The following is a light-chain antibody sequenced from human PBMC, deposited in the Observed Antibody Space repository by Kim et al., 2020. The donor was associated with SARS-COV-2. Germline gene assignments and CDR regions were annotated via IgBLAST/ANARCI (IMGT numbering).Light chain of an antibody. V-gene: IGKV3-11*01. CDR2: DAY. Sequence: SAALSGRHRKRVGIQLHWDGQTHGQAPSLLSYDAYSRTTGIPARFSGSGSGTDFNLTSSSLEPEDLGVYYCQQRSNWPVTFGQGTKVDIK. CDR1: KRVGIQ. J-gene: IGKJ1*01. CDR3: QQRSNWPVT.